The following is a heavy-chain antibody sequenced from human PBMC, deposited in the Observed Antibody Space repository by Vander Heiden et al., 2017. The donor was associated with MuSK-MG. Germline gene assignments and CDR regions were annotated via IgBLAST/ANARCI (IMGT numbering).Heavy chain of an antibody. J-gene: IGHJ6*03. Sequence: QLQLVQSGAEVQKPGASVTVSCKASGYTFTSYDINWVRQATGQGLEWMGWMNPNSGNTGYAQKFQGRVTITRNTSISTAYMELSSLRSEDTAVYYCARARRGLPPYYYMDVWGQGTTVTVSS. CDR3: ARARRGLPPYYYMDV. CDR1: GYTFTSYD. CDR2: MNPNSGNT. D-gene: IGHD5-18*01. V-gene: IGHV1-8*03.